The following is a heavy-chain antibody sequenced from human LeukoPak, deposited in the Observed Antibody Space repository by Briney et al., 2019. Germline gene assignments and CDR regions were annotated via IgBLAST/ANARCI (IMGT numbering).Heavy chain of an antibody. V-gene: IGHV3-30*18. D-gene: IGHD3-10*01. J-gene: IGHJ4*02. CDR1: GFTFSNYG. CDR3: VKDRTGTYTLDY. CDR2: ISDDGSRQ. Sequence: GGSLRLSCAASGFTFSNYGIHWGRQAPGKGLEWVTFISDDGSRQHYADSVKGRFTISRDNSKNTLNLQMNSLRAEDTAVYYCVKDRTGTYTLDYWGQGTLVTVSS.